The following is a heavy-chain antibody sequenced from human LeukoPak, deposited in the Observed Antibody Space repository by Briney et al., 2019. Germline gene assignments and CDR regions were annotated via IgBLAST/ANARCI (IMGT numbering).Heavy chain of an antibody. CDR1: GFTFSSYA. D-gene: IGHD2-15*01. J-gene: IGHJ4*02. Sequence: GGSLRLSCAASGFTFSSYAMSWVRQAPGKGLEWVSAISGSGGSTYYADSVKGWFTISRDNSKNTLYLQMNSLRAEDTAVYYCAKVPYCSGGSCSGNYFDYWGQGTLVTVSS. CDR3: AKVPYCSGGSCSGNYFDY. V-gene: IGHV3-23*01. CDR2: ISGSGGST.